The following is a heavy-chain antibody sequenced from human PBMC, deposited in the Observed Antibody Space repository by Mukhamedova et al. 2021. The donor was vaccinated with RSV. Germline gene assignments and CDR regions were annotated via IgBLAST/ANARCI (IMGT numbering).Heavy chain of an antibody. CDR3: ARDYYDFWRGWGM. Sequence: GFTFSSYAMHWVRQAPGKGLEWVAVIYNDGSKKDYADSMKGRFAVSRDNSENTLYLQMNSLRVDDTAVYYCARDYYDFWRGWGM. D-gene: IGHD3-3*01. V-gene: IGHV3-33*01. CDR1: GFTFSSYA. CDR2: IYNDGSKK. J-gene: IGHJ6*01.